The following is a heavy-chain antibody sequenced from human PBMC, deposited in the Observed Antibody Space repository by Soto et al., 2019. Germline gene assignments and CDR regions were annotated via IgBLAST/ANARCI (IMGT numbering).Heavy chain of an antibody. J-gene: IGHJ6*02. CDR1: GGSFSGYY. CDR3: ARVGIGYCTNGVCYPIRYYYYYGMDV. V-gene: IGHV4-34*01. D-gene: IGHD2-8*01. CDR2: INHSGST. Sequence: WETLSLTCAVYGGSFSGYYWSWIRQPPGNGLEWIGEINHSGSTNYNPSLKSRVTISVDTSKNQFSLKLSSVTAADTAVYYCARVGIGYCTNGVCYPIRYYYYYGMDVWGQGTTVTVSS.